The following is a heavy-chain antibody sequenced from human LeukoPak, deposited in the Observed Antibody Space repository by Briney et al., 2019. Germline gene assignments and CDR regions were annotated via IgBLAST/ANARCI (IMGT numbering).Heavy chain of an antibody. CDR2: IIPILGIA. D-gene: IGHD2-15*01. CDR1: GGTFSNYA. CDR3: ARLYSVVVVAASQEGMDV. J-gene: IGHJ6*02. V-gene: IGHV1-69*04. Sequence: SVKVSCKASGGTFSNYAISWVRQAPGQGLEWMGRIIPILGIANYAQKFQGRVTITADKSTSTAYMELSSLRSEDTAVYYCARLYSVVVVAASQEGMDVWSQGTTVTVSS.